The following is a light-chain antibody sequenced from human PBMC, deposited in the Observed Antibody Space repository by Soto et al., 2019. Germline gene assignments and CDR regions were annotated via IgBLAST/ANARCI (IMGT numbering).Light chain of an antibody. CDR2: GNS. Sequence: QSVLTQPPSVSGAPGQRVTISCTGSSSNIGAGYDVHWYQQLPGTAPKLLIYGNSNRPSGVPDRFSGSKSGTSASLAITGLQAEDEADYSCQSYDSSLSARDVFGTGTKLTVL. V-gene: IGLV1-40*01. J-gene: IGLJ1*01. CDR3: QSYDSSLSARDV. CDR1: SSNIGAGYD.